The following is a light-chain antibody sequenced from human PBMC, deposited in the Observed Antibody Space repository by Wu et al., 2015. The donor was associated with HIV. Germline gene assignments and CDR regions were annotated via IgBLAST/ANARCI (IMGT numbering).Light chain of an antibody. V-gene: IGKV3-15*01. CDR1: QSVGSN. CDR2: GAS. Sequence: EVVMTQSPATLSVSPGERVTFSCRASQSVGSNLAWYQQKPGQAPRLLISGASNRAAGVPARFSGSRSGTDFTLSVSSLQSEDFAIYYCQQYDFWPRTFGPGTRVEIK. CDR3: QQYDFWPRT. J-gene: IGKJ1*01.